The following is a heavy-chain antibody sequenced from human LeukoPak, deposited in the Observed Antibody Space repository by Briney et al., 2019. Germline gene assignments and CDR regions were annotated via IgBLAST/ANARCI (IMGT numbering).Heavy chain of an antibody. V-gene: IGHV4-34*01. CDR3: ARERTTGTTRQGNYFDY. CDR2: INHSGST. J-gene: IGHJ4*02. CDR1: GGSFSGYY. D-gene: IGHD1-1*01. Sequence: SETLSLTCAVNGGSFSGYYWSWIRQPPGKGLEWIGEINHSGSTNYNPSLKSRVTISVDTSKNQFSLKLSSVTAADTAVYYCARERTTGTTRQGNYFDYWGQGTLVTVSS.